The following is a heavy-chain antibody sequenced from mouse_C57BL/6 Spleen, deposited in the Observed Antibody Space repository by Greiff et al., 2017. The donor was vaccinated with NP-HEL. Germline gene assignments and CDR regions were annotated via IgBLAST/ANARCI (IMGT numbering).Heavy chain of an antibody. J-gene: IGHJ2*01. CDR3: ARRANWDFDY. V-gene: IGHV5-6*01. D-gene: IGHD4-1*01. Sequence: DVQLVESGGDLVKPGGSLKLSCAASGFTFSSYGMSWVRQTPDKRLEWVATISSGGSYTYYPDSVKGRFTISRDNAKNTLYLQMSSLKSEDTAMYYCARRANWDFDYWGQGTTLTVSS. CDR2: ISSGGSYT. CDR1: GFTFSSYG.